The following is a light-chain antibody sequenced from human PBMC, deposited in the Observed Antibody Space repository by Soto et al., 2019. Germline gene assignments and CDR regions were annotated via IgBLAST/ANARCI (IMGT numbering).Light chain of an antibody. Sequence: DIQMTQSPSSLSASVGDRVTITCRASQGISNYLAWYQQKQGKVPKLLIYAASTLQSGVPSRFSGSGSGTDFTLTISSLQPEDVATYYCQKYNSAPRTCVQGTKVEIK. CDR2: AAS. J-gene: IGKJ1*01. CDR3: QKYNSAPRT. CDR1: QGISNY. V-gene: IGKV1-27*01.